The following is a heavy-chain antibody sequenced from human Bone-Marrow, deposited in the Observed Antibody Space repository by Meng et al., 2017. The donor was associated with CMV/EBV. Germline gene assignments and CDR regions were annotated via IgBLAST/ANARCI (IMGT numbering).Heavy chain of an antibody. V-gene: IGHV3-7*03. CDR1: GFTFSSYW. Sequence: GTLKISCAASGFTFSSYWMSWVRQAPGKGLEWVANIKQDGSEKYYVDSVKGRFTISRDNAKNSLYLQMNSLRAEDTAVYYCARVRFGELLYNYYYGMDVWGQGTTVTVSS. CDR3: ARVRFGELLYNYYYGMDV. D-gene: IGHD3-10*01. J-gene: IGHJ6*02. CDR2: IKQDGSEK.